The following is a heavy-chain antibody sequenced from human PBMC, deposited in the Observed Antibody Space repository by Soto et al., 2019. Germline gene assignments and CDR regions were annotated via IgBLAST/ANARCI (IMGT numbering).Heavy chain of an antibody. CDR3: VRDGIAVDGTGDY. J-gene: IGHJ4*02. V-gene: IGHV3-48*02. CDR1: GFTFSSYS. Sequence: EVQLVESGGGLVQPGGSLRLSCAASGFTFSSYSMNWVRQAPGKGLEWVSYISSSSSTIYYADSVKGRFTISRDNAKNSLYLQMNSLGDEDTAVYYCVRDGIAVDGTGDYWGQGTLVTVSS. CDR2: ISSSSSTI. D-gene: IGHD6-19*01.